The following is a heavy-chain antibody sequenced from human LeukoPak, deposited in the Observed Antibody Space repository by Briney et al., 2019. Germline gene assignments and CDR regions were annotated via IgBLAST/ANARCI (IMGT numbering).Heavy chain of an antibody. J-gene: IGHJ4*02. CDR1: GFTFSSYS. D-gene: IGHD6-13*01. V-gene: IGHV3-30*02. CDR3: ARGSYSSSWKTFDY. CDR2: IRYDASNK. Sequence: GGSLRLSCAASGFTFSSYSMNWVRQAPGKGLEWVTFIRYDASNKYYADSVKGRFTISRDNSKNTLYLQMNSLRADDTAMYYCARGSYSSSWKTFDYWGQGTLVTVSS.